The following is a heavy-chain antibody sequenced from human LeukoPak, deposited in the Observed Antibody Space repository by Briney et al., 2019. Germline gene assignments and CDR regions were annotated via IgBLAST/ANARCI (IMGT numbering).Heavy chain of an antibody. J-gene: IGHJ4*02. CDR1: GFTFSSYG. CDR2: ISWDGGST. Sequence: GGSLRLSCAASGFTFSSYGMSWVRQAPGKRLEWVSLISWDGGSTYYADSVKGRFTISRDNSKNSLYLQMNSLRIEDTALYYCAKPFGSISSRSVYFDYWGQGTLVTVSS. V-gene: IGHV3-43*02. D-gene: IGHD3-3*01. CDR3: AKPFGSISSRSVYFDY.